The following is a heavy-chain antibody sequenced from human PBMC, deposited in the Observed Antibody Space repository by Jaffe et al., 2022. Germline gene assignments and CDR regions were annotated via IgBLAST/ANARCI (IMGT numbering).Heavy chain of an antibody. J-gene: IGHJ5*02. D-gene: IGHD6-19*01. CDR1: GFTFSSYW. Sequence: EVQLVESGGGLVQPGGSLRLSCAASGFTFSSYWMSWVRQAPGKGLEWVANIKQDGSEKYYVDSVKGRFTISRDNAKNSLYLQMNSLRAEDTAVYYCARQYSSGWSNWFDPWGQGTLVTVSS. CDR2: IKQDGSEK. CDR3: ARQYSSGWSNWFDP. V-gene: IGHV3-7*05.